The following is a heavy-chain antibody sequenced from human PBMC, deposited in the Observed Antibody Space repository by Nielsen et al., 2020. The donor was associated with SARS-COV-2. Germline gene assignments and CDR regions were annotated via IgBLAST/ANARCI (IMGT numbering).Heavy chain of an antibody. CDR2: ISYDAVNV. D-gene: IGHD3-10*01. V-gene: IGHV3-30*03. CDR1: KFTFSTYG. J-gene: IGHJ6*03. Sequence: GGSLRLSCAASKFTFSTYGMHWVRQTPGKGLEWVAVISYDAVNVDYADSVKGRFTISRDNSKNRLYLQMHSLRRGDTAVYYCARGGVPSTRSHYSYYYMDVWGKGTTVTVSS. CDR3: ARGGVPSTRSHYSYYYMDV.